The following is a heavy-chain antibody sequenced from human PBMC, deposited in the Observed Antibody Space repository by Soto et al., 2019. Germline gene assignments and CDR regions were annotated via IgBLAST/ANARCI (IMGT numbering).Heavy chain of an antibody. D-gene: IGHD3-9*01. CDR2: IDWDDDK. J-gene: IGHJ5*02. Sequence: SSPTLVNPTQTLTLTCTFSGFSLSTSGMCVSWIRQPPGKALEWLALIDWDDDKYYSTSLKTRLTISKDTSKNQVVLTMTNMDPVDTATYYWARIRKIDWLFEGFDPWGQGTLVTVSS. CDR3: ARIRKIDWLFEGFDP. V-gene: IGHV2-70*01. CDR1: GFSLSTSGMC.